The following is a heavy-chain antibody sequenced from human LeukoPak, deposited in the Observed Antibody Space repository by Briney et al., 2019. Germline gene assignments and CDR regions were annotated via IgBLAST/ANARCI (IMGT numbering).Heavy chain of an antibody. V-gene: IGHV5-51*01. CDR1: GYSFTSYW. CDR3: ARLYPPPKYYYYYYMDV. J-gene: IGHJ6*03. CDR2: IYPGDSDT. Sequence: GESLKISCKGSGYSFTSYWIGWVRQMPGKGLEWMGIIYPGDSDTRYSPSFQGQVTISADKSISTAYLQWSSLKASDTAMYYCARLYPPPKYYYYYYMDVWGKGTTVTVSS.